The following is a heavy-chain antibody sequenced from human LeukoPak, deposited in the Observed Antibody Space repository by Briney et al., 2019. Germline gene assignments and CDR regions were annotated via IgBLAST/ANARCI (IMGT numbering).Heavy chain of an antibody. D-gene: IGHD3-22*01. Sequence: GASVKVSCKTSGYDFTSYAMHWVRQAPGQRLEWMGWINAGNGNTKYSQKFQGRVTITRDTSASTAYMELSSLRSEDTAVYYCARVESPPVYYYDSSGYPALGYYGMDVWGQGTTVIVSS. CDR3: ARVESPPVYYYDSSGYPALGYYGMDV. CDR1: GYDFTSYA. V-gene: IGHV1-3*01. J-gene: IGHJ6*02. CDR2: INAGNGNT.